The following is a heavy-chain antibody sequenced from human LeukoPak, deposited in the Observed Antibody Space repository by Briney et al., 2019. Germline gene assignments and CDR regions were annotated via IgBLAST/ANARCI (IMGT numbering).Heavy chain of an antibody. J-gene: IGHJ4*02. Sequence: PSETLSLTCTVSGGSISSYYWSWIRQPPGKGLEWIGEINHSGSTNYNPSLKSRVTISVDTSKNQFSLKLSSVTAADTAVYYCARGGYYDSSGYYPLGYWGQGTLVTVSS. D-gene: IGHD3-22*01. CDR1: GGSISSYY. V-gene: IGHV4-34*01. CDR2: INHSGST. CDR3: ARGGYYDSSGYYPLGY.